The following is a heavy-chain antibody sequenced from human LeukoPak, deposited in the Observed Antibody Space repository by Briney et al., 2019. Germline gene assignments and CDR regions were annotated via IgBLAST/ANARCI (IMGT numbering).Heavy chain of an antibody. CDR3: ARDGQGDWNYVRGIYYYYGMDV. D-gene: IGHD1-7*01. V-gene: IGHV3-21*01. CDR2: ISSSSSYI. CDR1: GFTFSSYS. Sequence: PGGSLRLSCAASGFTFSSYSMNWVRQAPGKGLEWVSSISSSSSYIYYADSVKGRFTISRDNAKNSLYLQMNSLRAEDTAVYYCARDGQGDWNYVRGIYYYYGMDVWGQGTTVTVSS. J-gene: IGHJ6*02.